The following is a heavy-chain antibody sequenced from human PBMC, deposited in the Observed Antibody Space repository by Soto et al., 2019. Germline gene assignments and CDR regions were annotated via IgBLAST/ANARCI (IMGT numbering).Heavy chain of an antibody. Sequence: HPGGSLRLSCAASGFTFSSYWMHWVRQAPGKGLVWVSRINSDGSSTSYADSVKGRFTISRDNAKNTLYLQMNSLRAEDTAVYYCASTLVAAAGKGAFDYWGQGTLVTVSS. J-gene: IGHJ4*02. CDR2: INSDGSST. V-gene: IGHV3-74*01. CDR1: GFTFSSYW. CDR3: ASTLVAAAGKGAFDY. D-gene: IGHD6-13*01.